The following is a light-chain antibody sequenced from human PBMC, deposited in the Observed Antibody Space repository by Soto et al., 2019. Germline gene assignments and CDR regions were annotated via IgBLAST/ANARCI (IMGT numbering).Light chain of an antibody. CDR2: DAS. CDR3: QQRCDWPLT. V-gene: IGKV3-11*01. J-gene: IGKJ4*01. Sequence: ESVLTQSPATLSLSPGERATLSCRASQSLSGQLAWYQQKPGQAPRLLIYDASNRATGIPARFSGSGSATDFTLTISSLEPEDFAVYFCQQRCDWPLTFGGGTKVDI. CDR1: QSLSGQ.